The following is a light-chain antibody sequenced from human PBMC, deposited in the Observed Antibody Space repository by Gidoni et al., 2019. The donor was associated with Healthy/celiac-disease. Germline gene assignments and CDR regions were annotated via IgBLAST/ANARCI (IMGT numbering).Light chain of an antibody. CDR2: AAS. Sequence: DIQMTQSPSSLSASVGDRVTITCRASQSISSYFNWYQQKPGKAPKLLIYAASSLQSGVPSRFSGSGSGTDFTLTISSLQPEDFSTYSCQQSYSTPPTLTFGGGTKVEIK. J-gene: IGKJ4*01. CDR3: QQSYSTPPTLT. CDR1: QSISSY. V-gene: IGKV1-39*01.